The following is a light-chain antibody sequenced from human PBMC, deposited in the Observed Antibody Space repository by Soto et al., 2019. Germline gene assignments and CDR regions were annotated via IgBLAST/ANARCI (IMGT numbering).Light chain of an antibody. J-gene: IGKJ1*01. Sequence: VIWMTQSPSLLSASTGDRVTISCRMSQGISSYSAWYQQKPGKAPELLIYAASTLQGSVPSRFSGSGSGTDFTPTTSCVPSEYFVNYYCQQDYSFPWTFGQGTKVEIK. V-gene: IGKV1D-8*01. CDR3: QQDYSFPWT. CDR2: AAS. CDR1: QGISSY.